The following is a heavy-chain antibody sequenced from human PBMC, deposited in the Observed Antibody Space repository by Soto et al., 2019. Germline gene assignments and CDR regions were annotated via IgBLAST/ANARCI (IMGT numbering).Heavy chain of an antibody. Sequence: ASVKVSCKASGGTFSSYAISWVRQAPGQGLEWMGGITPIFGTANYAQKFQGRVTITADESTSTAYMELSSLRSEDTAVYYCARGYCSGGSCYDFGYWGQGTLVTVSS. CDR3: ARGYCSGGSCYDFGY. CDR2: ITPIFGTA. V-gene: IGHV1-69*13. CDR1: GGTFSSYA. J-gene: IGHJ4*02. D-gene: IGHD2-15*01.